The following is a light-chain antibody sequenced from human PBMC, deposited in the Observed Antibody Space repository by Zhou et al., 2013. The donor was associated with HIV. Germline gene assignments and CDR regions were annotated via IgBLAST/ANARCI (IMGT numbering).Light chain of an antibody. Sequence: DIQMTQSPSSLSASVGDRVTITCRASQDISRWLAWYQQKPEKAPKSLIYAASNLQSGVPSRFSGSGSGTDFTLTITSLQPEDFATYYCQQSYTTPYTFGQGTRLEIK. J-gene: IGKJ2*01. CDR2: AAS. CDR1: QDISRW. V-gene: IGKV1D-16*01. CDR3: QQSYTTPYT.